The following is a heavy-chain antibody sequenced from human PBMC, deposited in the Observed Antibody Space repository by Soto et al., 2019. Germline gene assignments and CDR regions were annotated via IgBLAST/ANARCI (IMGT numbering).Heavy chain of an antibody. J-gene: IGHJ4*02. V-gene: IGHV2-5*02. CDR3: ARDFSDWTGFDY. Sequence: QITLKESGPTLVKPTQTLTLTCTFSGFSLSTSKMGVGWIRQPPGKALEWLALIYWDDDKRYSPSLKNRLTITKATSKNQVVLTMTNMDPVDTATYYCARDFSDWTGFDYWGQGALVTVSS. CDR2: IYWDDDK. CDR1: GFSLSTSKMG. D-gene: IGHD2-21*02.